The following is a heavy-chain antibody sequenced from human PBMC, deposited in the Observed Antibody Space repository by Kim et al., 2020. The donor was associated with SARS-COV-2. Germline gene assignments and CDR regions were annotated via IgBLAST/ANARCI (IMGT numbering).Heavy chain of an antibody. J-gene: IGHJ4*01. V-gene: IGHV3-72*01. Sequence: GGSLRLSCTVSGFTFSDHYIDWVRQTPGRGLVWLGRSRNRGHSFSTEYAASVRGRFSISRDDSKNSVFLQMNCLQVEDTAVYFFSRAGATGTEGYHFDY. CDR1: GFTFSDHY. D-gene: IGHD6-13*01. CDR2: SRNRGHSFST. CDR3: SRAGATGTEGYHFDY.